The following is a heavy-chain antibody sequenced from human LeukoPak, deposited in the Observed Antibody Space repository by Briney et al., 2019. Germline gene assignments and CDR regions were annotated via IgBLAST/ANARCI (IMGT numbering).Heavy chain of an antibody. Sequence: SETLSLTCTVSGDSISSSSYYWGWIRQPPGKGLEWIGSIYYSGSTYYNPSLKSRVIISVDTSKNQFSLKLFSVTATDTAVYYCARRFSSGWYDYWGQGTLVTVSS. CDR3: ARRFSSGWYDY. J-gene: IGHJ4*02. D-gene: IGHD6-19*01. CDR1: GDSISSSSYY. CDR2: IYYSGST. V-gene: IGHV4-39*01.